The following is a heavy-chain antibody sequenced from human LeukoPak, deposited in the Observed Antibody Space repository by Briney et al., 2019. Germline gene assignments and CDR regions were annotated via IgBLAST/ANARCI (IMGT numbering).Heavy chain of an antibody. CDR1: GFSFSNYF. J-gene: IGHJ4*02. Sequence: PGGSLRLSCEASGFSFSNYFMSWIRQAPGKGLEWVSYITNSGRSTNYADAVKGRFTISRDNAKKSIYLEMTDLRAEDTGVYYCAREASGNYHVSDSWGQGTLVTVSS. CDR2: ITNSGRST. CDR3: AREASGNYHVSDS. D-gene: IGHD1-26*01. V-gene: IGHV3-11*04.